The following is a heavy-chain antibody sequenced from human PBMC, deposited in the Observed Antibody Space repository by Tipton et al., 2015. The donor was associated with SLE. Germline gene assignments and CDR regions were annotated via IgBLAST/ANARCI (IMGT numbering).Heavy chain of an antibody. J-gene: IGHJ5*02. Sequence: TLSLTCAVSGGSISSSNWWSWVRQPPGKGLEWIGEIYHSGSTNYNPSLKSRVTISVDKSKNQFSLKLSSVTAADTAVYYCAREPGEEIFGELEFDPWGQGTQVTVSS. D-gene: IGHD3-10*01. CDR3: AREPGEEIFGELEFDP. CDR2: IYHSGST. V-gene: IGHV4-4*02. CDR1: GGSISSSNW.